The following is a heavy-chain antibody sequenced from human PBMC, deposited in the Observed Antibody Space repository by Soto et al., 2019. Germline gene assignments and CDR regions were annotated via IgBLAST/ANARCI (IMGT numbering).Heavy chain of an antibody. CDR3: ASPSRGLGFDY. J-gene: IGHJ4*02. V-gene: IGHV4-34*01. CDR1: GGSFSGYY. CDR2: ISHSGST. Sequence: QVQLQQWGAGLLKPSETLSLTCAVYGGSFSGYYWSWIRQPPGKGLEWIGEISHSGSTNYNPSLKSRVTISVDTSKNQFSLKLSSVTAADTAVYYCASPSRGLGFDYWGQGTLVTVSS.